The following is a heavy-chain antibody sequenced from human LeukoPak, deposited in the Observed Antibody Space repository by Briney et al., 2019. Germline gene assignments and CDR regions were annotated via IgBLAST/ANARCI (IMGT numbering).Heavy chain of an antibody. CDR2: VYPGDSDT. D-gene: IGHD6-13*01. V-gene: IGHV5-51*01. Sequence: GESLKISCKGSGYTFTSYWIGWVRQMPGKGLEWMGIVYPGDSDTRYSPSFQGQVTISADKSISTAYLQWSSLKASDTAMYYCARGLYSSSWYDAYFDYWGQGTLVTVSS. J-gene: IGHJ4*02. CDR1: GYTFTSYW. CDR3: ARGLYSSSWYDAYFDY.